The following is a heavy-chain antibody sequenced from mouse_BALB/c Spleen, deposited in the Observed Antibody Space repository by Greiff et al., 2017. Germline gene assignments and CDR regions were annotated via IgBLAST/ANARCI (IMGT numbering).Heavy chain of an antibody. Sequence: EVNVVESGGGLVQPGGSRKLSCAASGFTFSSFGMHWVRQAPEKGLEWVAYISSGSSTIYYADTVKGRFTISRDNPKNTLFLQMTSLRSEDTAMYYCARGSTMISYFDYWGQGTTLTVSS. V-gene: IGHV5-17*02. CDR3: ARGSTMISYFDY. D-gene: IGHD2-4*01. J-gene: IGHJ2*01. CDR1: GFTFSSFG. CDR2: ISSGSSTI.